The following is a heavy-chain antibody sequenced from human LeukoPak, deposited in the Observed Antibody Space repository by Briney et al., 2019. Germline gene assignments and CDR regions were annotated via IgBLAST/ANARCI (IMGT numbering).Heavy chain of an antibody. D-gene: IGHD4-23*01. Sequence: PGGSLRLSCAASAFTFSSYAMSWVRQAPGKGLEWVSAISGSGSGTYYADSVKGRFTISRDNSKNTLYLQMNSLRAEDTAVYYRAKEQNSKGYFDFWGQGSLVTVSS. CDR3: AKEQNSKGYFDF. J-gene: IGHJ4*02. CDR2: ISGSGSGT. CDR1: AFTFSSYA. V-gene: IGHV3-23*01.